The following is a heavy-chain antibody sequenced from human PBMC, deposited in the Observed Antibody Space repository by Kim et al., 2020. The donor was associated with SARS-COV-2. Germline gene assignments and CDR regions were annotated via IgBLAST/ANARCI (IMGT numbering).Heavy chain of an antibody. J-gene: IGHJ4*02. CDR2: ISYDGSNK. CDR3: AKPNPSYYGSGSYPGFDY. V-gene: IGHV3-30*18. D-gene: IGHD3-10*01. Sequence: GGSLRLSCAASGFTFSSYGMHWVRQAPGKGLEWVAVISYDGSNKYYADSVKGRFTISRDNSKNTLYLQMNSLRAEDTAVYYCAKPNPSYYGSGSYPGFDYWGQGTLVTVSS. CDR1: GFTFSSYG.